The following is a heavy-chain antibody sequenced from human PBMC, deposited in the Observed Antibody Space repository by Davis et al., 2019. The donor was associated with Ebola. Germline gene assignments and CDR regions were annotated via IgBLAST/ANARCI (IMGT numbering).Heavy chain of an antibody. Sequence: ASVKVSCKASGYTFTNYYMHWVRQAPGQGLEWMGMINPNDGRTIYAQKFQGRVTITRDMSTSTVYMELNSLRSEDTAVYYCATEETRSSFYLFDSWGQGTLLTVSS. V-gene: IGHV1-46*01. CDR1: GYTFTNYY. CDR2: INPNDGRT. J-gene: IGHJ4*02. D-gene: IGHD5/OR15-5a*01. CDR3: ATEETRSSFYLFDS.